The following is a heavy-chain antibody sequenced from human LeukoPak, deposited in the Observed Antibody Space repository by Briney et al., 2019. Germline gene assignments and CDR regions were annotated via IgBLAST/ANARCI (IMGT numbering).Heavy chain of an antibody. CDR2: IYYSGNT. CDR1: GGAISSSSYY. V-gene: IGHV4-39*01. CDR3: ARSGRIGGY. J-gene: IGHJ4*02. D-gene: IGHD1-26*01. Sequence: SETMSLTCIVSGGAISSSSYYWGLIRQPPGKGLEWIGSIYYSGNTYYNPSLKSRVTISVDTSKNQFSLKLGSVTAADTAVYYCARSGRIGGYWGQGTLVTVSS.